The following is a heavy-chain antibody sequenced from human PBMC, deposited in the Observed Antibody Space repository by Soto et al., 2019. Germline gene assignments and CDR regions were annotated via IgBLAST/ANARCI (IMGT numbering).Heavy chain of an antibody. D-gene: IGHD2-15*01. V-gene: IGHV3-21*01. CDR3: ARGGYCSGGSCYSHHDY. Sequence: EVQLVESGGGLVKPGGSLRLSCAASGFTFSSYSMNWVRQAPGKGLEWVSSISSSSSYIYYADSVKGRFTISRDNAKNSLYLQMNSLRAEDTAVYYCARGGYCSGGSCYSHHDYWGQGTLVTVSS. J-gene: IGHJ4*02. CDR1: GFTFSSYS. CDR2: ISSSSSYI.